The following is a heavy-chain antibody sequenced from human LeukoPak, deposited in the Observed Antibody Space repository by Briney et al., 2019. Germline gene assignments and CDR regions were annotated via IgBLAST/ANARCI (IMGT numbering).Heavy chain of an antibody. V-gene: IGHV4-59*01. J-gene: IGHJ3*02. CDR1: GGSISSYY. Sequence: SETLSLTCTVSGGSISSYYWSWIRQPPGKGLEWIGYIYYSGSTNYNPSLKSRVTISVDTSKNQFSLKLSSVTAADTAVYYCARDKPEYYYDSSGYLDAFDIWGQGTMVTVSS. CDR3: ARDKPEYYYDSSGYLDAFDI. CDR2: IYYSGST. D-gene: IGHD3-22*01.